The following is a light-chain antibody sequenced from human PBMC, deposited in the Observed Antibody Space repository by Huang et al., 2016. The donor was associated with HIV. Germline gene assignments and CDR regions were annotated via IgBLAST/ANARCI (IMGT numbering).Light chain of an antibody. Sequence: EIVMTQSPATLSVSPGERATLPCRASQSVSSTLAWYQQNPGQAPRLLIYGASTRATGTPARFSGSGSGTDFTLTISSLQSEDCAVYYCQQYNNWPKVFTFGPGTKVDIK. CDR2: GAS. CDR1: QSVSST. CDR3: QQYNNWPKVFT. J-gene: IGKJ3*01. V-gene: IGKV3-15*01.